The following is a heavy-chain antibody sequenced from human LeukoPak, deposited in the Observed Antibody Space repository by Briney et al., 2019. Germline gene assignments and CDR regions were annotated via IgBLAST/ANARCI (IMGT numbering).Heavy chain of an antibody. CDR3: ARDLRSYGYGFGY. J-gene: IGHJ4*02. V-gene: IGHV3-48*01. D-gene: IGHD5-18*01. CDR1: GFTFSSYS. CDR2: ISSSSSTI. Sequence: GGSLRLSCAASGFTFSSYSMNWVRQAPGKGLEWVSYISSSSSTIYYADSVKGRFTISRDNAKNSLYLQMNSLRAEDTAVYYCARDLRSYGYGFGYWGQGTLVTVSS.